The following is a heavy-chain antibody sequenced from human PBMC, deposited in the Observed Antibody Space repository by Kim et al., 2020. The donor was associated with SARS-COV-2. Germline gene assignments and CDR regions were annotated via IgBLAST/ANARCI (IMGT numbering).Heavy chain of an antibody. CDR3: ARGVLRPIRIAVVLDY. CDR2: ISYDGSNK. CDR1: GFTFSSYA. Sequence: GGSPRLSCAASGFTFSSYAMHWVRQAPGKGLERVAAISYDGSNKYYADSVKSRFTISRDNSKNTLYLQMNSLRAEDTAVYYCARGVLRPIRIAVVLDYWGQGTLVTASS. J-gene: IGHJ4*02. D-gene: IGHD6-19*01. V-gene: IGHV3-30*04.